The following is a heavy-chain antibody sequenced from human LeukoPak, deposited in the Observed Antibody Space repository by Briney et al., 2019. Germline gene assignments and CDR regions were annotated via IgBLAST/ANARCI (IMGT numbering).Heavy chain of an antibody. V-gene: IGHV3-48*04. Sequence: GGSLRLSCAASGFTFSSYTTNWVRQAPGKGLEGVSYVRSDSSSLYADSVKGRFTISRDHAKHSVFLQMNSLRAEDTAVYYCARDSGYEFDFWGQGTPVTVSS. D-gene: IGHD5-12*01. CDR2: VRSDSSSL. J-gene: IGHJ4*02. CDR3: ARDSGYEFDF. CDR1: GFTFSSYT.